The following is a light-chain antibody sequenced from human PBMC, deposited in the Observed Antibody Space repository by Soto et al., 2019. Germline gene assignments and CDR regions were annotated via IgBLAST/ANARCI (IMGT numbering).Light chain of an antibody. CDR2: KAS. V-gene: IGKV1-5*03. J-gene: IGKJ5*01. CDR1: QSISTW. CDR3: QQSETYPLT. Sequence: DIQMTQSPSTLSASVGDRVTITCRASQSISTWLAWYQQKPGTAPKLLIYKASTLESGVPSRFSGSRSGTEFTLTISSLQPGDFATYYCQQSETYPLTFGQGTRLEIK.